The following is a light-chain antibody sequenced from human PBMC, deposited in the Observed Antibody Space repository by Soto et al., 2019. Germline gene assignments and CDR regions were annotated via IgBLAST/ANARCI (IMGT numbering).Light chain of an antibody. CDR2: GAY. Sequence: EIVMTQSPATLSVAPGESATLSCKGSQSVSNKLAWYQQNPGQATRLLIYGAYTRATGIPARFSGSGSGTDFTLAISSLEPEDFAVSYCQQSSSWPPITCGQGTRLEI. CDR3: QQSSSWPPIT. J-gene: IGKJ5*01. CDR1: QSVSNK. V-gene: IGKV3-15*01.